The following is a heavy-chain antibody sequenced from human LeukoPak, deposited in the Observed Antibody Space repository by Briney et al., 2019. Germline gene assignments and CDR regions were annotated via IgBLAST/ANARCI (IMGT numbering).Heavy chain of an antibody. CDR2: FYRADCDT. J-gene: IGHJ4*02. CDR3: ARPSDGSRSYGGSFDY. CDR1: AGSSTSDC. Sequence: GESLMISSKAFAGSSTSDCDGCWRRKPGKGWEGLVLFYRADCDTKYSPSFQGRVTISADTSISFVYLQWSSLRAADTAMYYCARPSDGSRSYGGSFDYWGQGSLVTVCS. D-gene: IGHD3-10*01. V-gene: IGHV5-51*02.